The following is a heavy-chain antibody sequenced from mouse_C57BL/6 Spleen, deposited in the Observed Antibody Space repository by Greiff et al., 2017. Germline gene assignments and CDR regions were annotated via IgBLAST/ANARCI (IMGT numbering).Heavy chain of an antibody. CDR3: AREKAYYSNLDY. CDR1: GYSFTSYY. J-gene: IGHJ2*01. D-gene: IGHD2-5*01. V-gene: IGHV1-66*01. Sequence: VQLQESGPELVKPGASVKISCKASGYSFTSYYIHWVKQRPGQGLEWIGWIYPGSGNTKYNEKFKGKATLTADTSSSTAYMQLSSLTSEDSAVYYCAREKAYYSNLDYGGQGTTLTVSS. CDR2: IYPGSGNT.